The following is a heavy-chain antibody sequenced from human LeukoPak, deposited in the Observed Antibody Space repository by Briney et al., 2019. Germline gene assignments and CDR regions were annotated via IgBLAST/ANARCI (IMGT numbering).Heavy chain of an antibody. Sequence: PSETLSLTCTVSGGSISDYYWSWFRRPAGKGLEWIGRIDSSGSTNYNPSLKSRVTLSVDTSKHQFSLRLSSVTAADTAVYYCARGLGYSWFDPWGQGTLVIVSS. CDR3: ARGLGYSWFDP. CDR1: GGSISDYY. CDR2: IDSSGST. D-gene: IGHD5/OR15-5a*01. J-gene: IGHJ5*02. V-gene: IGHV4-4*07.